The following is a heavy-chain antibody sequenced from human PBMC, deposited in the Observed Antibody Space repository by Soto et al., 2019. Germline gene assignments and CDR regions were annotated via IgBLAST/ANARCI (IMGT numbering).Heavy chain of an antibody. J-gene: IGHJ4*02. V-gene: IGHV1-69*13. CDR2: IIPIFGTA. CDR1: GYTFTTYG. D-gene: IGHD2-2*01. Sequence: GASVKVSCKASGYTFTTYGISWVRRAPGQGLEWMGGIIPIFGTANYAQKFQGRVTITADESTSTAYMELSSLRSEDTAVYYCARHIVVVPAAKGPFDYWGQGTLVTVSS. CDR3: ARHIVVVPAAKGPFDY.